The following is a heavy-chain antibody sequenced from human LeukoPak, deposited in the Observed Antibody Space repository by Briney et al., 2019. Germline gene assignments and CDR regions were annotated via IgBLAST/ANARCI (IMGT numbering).Heavy chain of an antibody. V-gene: IGHV4-30-2*01. CDR3: ARVEGYSGYDWALDY. Sequence: SETLSLTCAASGGSISSGGYYWIWHPPPPGQGLVWMGYIYHSGSTYYNPSVKRRITITVDTSKNQFSLKLSSVTAADTAVYYCARVEGYSGYDWALDYWGQGTLVTVSS. CDR1: GGSISSGGYY. CDR2: IYHSGST. D-gene: IGHD5-12*01. J-gene: IGHJ4*02.